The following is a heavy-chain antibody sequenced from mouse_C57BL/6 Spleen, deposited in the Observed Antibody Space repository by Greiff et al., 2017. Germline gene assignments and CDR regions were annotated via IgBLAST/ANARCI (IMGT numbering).Heavy chain of an antibody. Sequence: EVMLVESGGDLVKPGGSLKLSCAASGFTFSSYGMSWVRQTPDKRLEWVATISSGGSYTYYPDSVKGRFTISRDNAKNTLYLQMSSLKSEDTAMYYCARQGGNYGSMDYWGQGTSVTVSS. CDR1: GFTFSSYG. D-gene: IGHD1-2*01. CDR2: ISSGGSYT. J-gene: IGHJ4*01. V-gene: IGHV5-6*02. CDR3: ARQGGNYGSMDY.